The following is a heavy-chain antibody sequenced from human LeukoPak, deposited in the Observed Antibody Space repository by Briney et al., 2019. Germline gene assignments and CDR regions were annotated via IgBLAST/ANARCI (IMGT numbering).Heavy chain of an antibody. Sequence: GGSLRLSCAASGFTFSSYGMHWVRQAPGKGLEWVAVISYDGSNKYYADSVKGRFTISRDNSKNTLYLQMNSLRAEDTAVYYCANDLMDPWGQGTLVTVSS. V-gene: IGHV3-30*18. CDR1: GFTFSSYG. CDR3: ANDLMDP. J-gene: IGHJ5*02. CDR2: ISYDGSNK. D-gene: IGHD3-16*01.